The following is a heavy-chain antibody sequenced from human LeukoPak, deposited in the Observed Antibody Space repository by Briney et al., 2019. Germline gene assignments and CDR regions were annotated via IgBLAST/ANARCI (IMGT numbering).Heavy chain of an antibody. J-gene: IGHJ3*02. Sequence: ASVKVSCKASGYTFTGYYMHWVRQAPGQGLEWMGWINPNSGGTNYAQKFQGRVTMTRDTSISTAYMELSRLRSDDTAVYYCARDLGSSSSWYADAFDIWGQGTMVTVSS. CDR1: GYTFTGYY. CDR3: ARDLGSSSSWYADAFDI. V-gene: IGHV1-2*02. CDR2: INPNSGGT. D-gene: IGHD6-13*01.